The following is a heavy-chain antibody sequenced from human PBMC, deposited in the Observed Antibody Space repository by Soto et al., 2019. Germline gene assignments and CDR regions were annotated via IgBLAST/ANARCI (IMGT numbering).Heavy chain of an antibody. Sequence: VKVSWKACGGSLNSYASSLVRQTTGQGLEWMGGIIPIXXTXXXXXKXXGRVTITADESTSTAYMELSSLRSEDTAVYYCARGGAMVNYYYGMDVWGQGTTVTVSS. CDR2: IIPIXXTX. V-gene: IGHV1-69*01. D-gene: IGHD5-18*01. CDR1: GGSLNSYA. J-gene: IGHJ6*02. CDR3: ARGGAMVNYYYGMDV.